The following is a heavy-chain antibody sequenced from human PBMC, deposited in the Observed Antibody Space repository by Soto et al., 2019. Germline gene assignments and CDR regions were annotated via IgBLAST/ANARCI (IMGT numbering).Heavy chain of an antibody. V-gene: IGHV4-59*08. Sequence: QVQLQESGPGLVKPSETLSLTCTVSGGSISNYYWSWIRQPPGKGLEWIGYMYYTGSTNHNPSLKSRVTMSIDTSKSQFSLKLSSVTAADTAVYYCARHPSWSSTYYFVYWGQGTLVTVSS. D-gene: IGHD6-13*01. J-gene: IGHJ4*02. CDR3: ARHPSWSSTYYFVY. CDR1: GGSISNYY. CDR2: MYYTGST.